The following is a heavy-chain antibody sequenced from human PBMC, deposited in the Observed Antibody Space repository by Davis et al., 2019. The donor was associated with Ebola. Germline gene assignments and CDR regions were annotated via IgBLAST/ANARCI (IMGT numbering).Heavy chain of an antibody. CDR3: ARKTQQLVPVDAFDI. J-gene: IGHJ3*02. CDR2: ISGSGGST. CDR1: GFTFSSYA. D-gene: IGHD6-13*01. V-gene: IGHV3-23*01. Sequence: GESLKISCAASGFTFSSYAMSWVRQAPGKGLEWVSAISGSGGSTYYADSVKGRFTISRDNSKNTLYLQMNSLKAEDTAVYYCARKTQQLVPVDAFDIWGQGTMVTVSS.